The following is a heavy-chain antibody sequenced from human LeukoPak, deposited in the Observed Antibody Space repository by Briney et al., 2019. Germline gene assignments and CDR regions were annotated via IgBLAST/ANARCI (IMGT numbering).Heavy chain of an antibody. Sequence: GGSLRLSCAASGFTFSNFAMSWVRQTPGKGLQWVSSISASRGNTYYADSVKGRFTISRDNSNNLLHLQMNSLRAEDSALYYCAKDLGNTVFGVVIPPRGSFYGRGQG. CDR1: GFTFSNFA. CDR2: ISASRGNT. J-gene: IGHJ6*01. CDR3: AKDLGNTVFGVVIPPRGSFYG. D-gene: IGHD3-3*01. V-gene: IGHV3-23*01.